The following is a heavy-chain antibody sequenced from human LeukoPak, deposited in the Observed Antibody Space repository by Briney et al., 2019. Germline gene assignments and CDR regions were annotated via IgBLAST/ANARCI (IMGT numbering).Heavy chain of an antibody. J-gene: IGHJ3*02. D-gene: IGHD1-14*01. CDR3: AKDGQITQESSDAFDI. Sequence: TGGSLRLSCAASGFTFSSYAMTWVRQAPGKGLEWVSSISGSGGSTYYADSVKGRFTISRDNSKNTLYLQMNSLRAEDTAVYYCAKDGQITQESSDAFDIWGQGTMVTVSS. V-gene: IGHV3-23*01. CDR1: GFTFSSYA. CDR2: ISGSGGST.